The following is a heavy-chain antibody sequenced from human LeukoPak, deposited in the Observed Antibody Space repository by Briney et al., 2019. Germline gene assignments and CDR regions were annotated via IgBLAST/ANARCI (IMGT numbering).Heavy chain of an antibody. CDR2: ISSSGSTI. CDR1: GFTFSSYE. Sequence: GGSLRLSCAASGFTFSSYEMNWVRQAPGKGLEWVSYISSSGSTIYYADSAKGRFTISRDNAKNSLYLQMNSLRAEDTAVYYCARDRKAVAGYYYYYYMDVWGKGTTVTVSS. CDR3: ARDRKAVAGYYYYYYMDV. V-gene: IGHV3-48*03. D-gene: IGHD6-19*01. J-gene: IGHJ6*03.